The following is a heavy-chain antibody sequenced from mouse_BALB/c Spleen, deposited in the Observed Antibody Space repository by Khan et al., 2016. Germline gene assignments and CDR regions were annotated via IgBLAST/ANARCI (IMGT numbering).Heavy chain of an antibody. Sequence: EVELVESGGGLVQPGESLKLSCESNEYEFPSHDMSWVRKTPEKRLELVAAINSAGNDTYYPDTMERRFIISRDNNKKTLYLQSNSLRSENTALYYCTRHYYGSRFWFAYWGQGTLVTVSA. CDR1: EYEFPSHD. D-gene: IGHD1-1*01. J-gene: IGHJ3*01. V-gene: IGHV5-2*01. CDR3: TRHYYGSRFWFAY. CDR2: INSAGNDT.